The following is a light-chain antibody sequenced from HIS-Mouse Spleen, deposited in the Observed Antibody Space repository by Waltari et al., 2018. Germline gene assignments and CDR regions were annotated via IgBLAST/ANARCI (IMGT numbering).Light chain of an antibody. CDR2: DDS. Sequence: SYVLTQPPSVSVAPGQTARITCGGNNIGSKSVHWYQQKPGQAPVLVVYDDSDRPSGIPGRFSGSNSGNTATLTISRVEAGDEVDYYCQVWDSSSDHYVFGTGTKVTVL. V-gene: IGLV3-21*02. CDR3: QVWDSSSDHYV. J-gene: IGLJ1*01. CDR1: NIGSKS.